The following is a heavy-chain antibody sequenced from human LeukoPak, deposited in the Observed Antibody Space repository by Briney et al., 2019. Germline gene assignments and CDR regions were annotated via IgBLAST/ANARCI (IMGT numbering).Heavy chain of an antibody. J-gene: IGHJ4*02. CDR3: ARAGGWGYSSSSGYYFDY. Sequence: GGSLRLSCTASGFTFSGAWMTWVRQAPGKGLEWVAFIRYDGSNKYYADSVKGRFTISRDNSKNTLYLQMNSLRAEDTAVYYCARAGGWGYSSSSGYYFDYWGQGTLVTVSS. CDR2: IRYDGSNK. D-gene: IGHD6-6*01. V-gene: IGHV3-30*02. CDR1: GFTFSGAW.